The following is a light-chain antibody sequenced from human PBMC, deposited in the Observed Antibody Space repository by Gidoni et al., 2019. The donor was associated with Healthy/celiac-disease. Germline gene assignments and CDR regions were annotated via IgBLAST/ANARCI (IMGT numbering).Light chain of an antibody. CDR2: GAS. Sequence: EIVMTKSPATLSVYPGESATLFCRASQSVRSKLAWYQQKPGQAPRLLIYGASTRAPGIPARFSGSGSGTEFTLTISSLQSEDFAVYYCQQYNNWPLTFGQGTKVEI. CDR1: QSVRSK. V-gene: IGKV3-15*01. CDR3: QQYNNWPLT. J-gene: IGKJ1*01.